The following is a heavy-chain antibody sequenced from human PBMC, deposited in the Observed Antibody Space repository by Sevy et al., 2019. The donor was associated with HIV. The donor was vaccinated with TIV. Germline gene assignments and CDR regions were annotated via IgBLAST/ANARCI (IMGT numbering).Heavy chain of an antibody. J-gene: IGHJ5*02. Sequence: GGSLRLSCAASGFTFSSYEMTWVRQAPGKGLEWVSSISSSGTTIYYGDFVEARFTISRDNPKNSLYLQMHSLGAEDTAVYYCARKGGAYDIGFDPWGQGTLVTVSS. CDR3: ARKGGAYDIGFDP. CDR2: ISSSGTTI. CDR1: GFTFSSYE. V-gene: IGHV3-48*03. D-gene: IGHD3-22*01.